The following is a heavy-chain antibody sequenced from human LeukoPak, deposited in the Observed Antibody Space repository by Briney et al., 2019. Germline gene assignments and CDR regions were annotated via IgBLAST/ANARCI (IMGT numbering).Heavy chain of an antibody. CDR1: GFTFSSYS. CDR3: ARTSGDSSEPSFDY. CDR2: ISSSGSTI. D-gene: IGHD6-25*01. V-gene: IGHV3-48*04. Sequence: GGSLRLSCAASGFTFSSYSMNWVRQAPGKGLEWVSYISSSGSTIYYADSVKGRFTISRDNAKNSLYLQMNSLRAEDTAVYYCARTSGDSSEPSFDYWGHGTLVTVSS. J-gene: IGHJ4*01.